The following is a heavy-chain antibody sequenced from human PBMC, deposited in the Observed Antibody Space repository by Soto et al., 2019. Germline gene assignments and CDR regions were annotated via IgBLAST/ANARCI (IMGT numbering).Heavy chain of an antibody. J-gene: IGHJ4*02. D-gene: IGHD3-3*01. Sequence: EVRLVESGGGLVQPGGSLRLSCAASGFTVSSVYMTWVRQAPGKGLEWVSVITSGGSTYYADSVRGRFTISRDNYKNTLYLQMNSLRAEDTAVYYCARDILGGAYDFWHGGQGTLVTVSS. CDR1: GFTVSSVY. CDR2: ITSGGST. V-gene: IGHV3-66*01. CDR3: ARDILGGAYDFWH.